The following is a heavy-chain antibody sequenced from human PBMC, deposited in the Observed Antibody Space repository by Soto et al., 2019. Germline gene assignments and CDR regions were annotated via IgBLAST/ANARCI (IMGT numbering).Heavy chain of an antibody. Sequence: VQLLESGGGLVQPGGSLRLSCAASGFTFTTRAMSWVRQAPGKGLQWVSGISGSGGTTYYADSVKGRLTISRDNSKNMLYLQMNSLRDDDTAVYYCATGTQNFDYWGRGTRVTVSS. CDR1: GFTFTTRA. D-gene: IGHD3-10*01. CDR2: ISGSGGTT. CDR3: ATGTQNFDY. J-gene: IGHJ4*02. V-gene: IGHV3-23*01.